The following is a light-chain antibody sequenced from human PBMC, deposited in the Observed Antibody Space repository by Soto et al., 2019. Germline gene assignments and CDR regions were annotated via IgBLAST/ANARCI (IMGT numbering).Light chain of an antibody. CDR3: QQYYTYSWT. CDR1: QSISSW. J-gene: IGKJ1*01. V-gene: IGKV1-5*01. CDR2: DAS. Sequence: DIQMSQSPSTLSASIGDRVTITCRASQSISSWLAWYQQKPGRAPKVLIFDASSLESGVPSRFSGSGSATEFTLTISSLQPDDFATYYCQQYYTYSWTFGQGTKV.